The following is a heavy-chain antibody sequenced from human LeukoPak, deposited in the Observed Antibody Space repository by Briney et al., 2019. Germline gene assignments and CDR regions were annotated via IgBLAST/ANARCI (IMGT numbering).Heavy chain of an antibody. CDR1: GGSISSGSYY. Sequence: PSETLSLTCTVSGGSISSGSYYWSWIRQPAGKGLEWIGRIYTSGSTNYNPSLKSRVTISVDTSKNQFSLKLSSVTAADTAVYYCARGGDSNQAAFDIWGQGTMVTVSS. J-gene: IGHJ3*02. CDR2: IYTSGST. V-gene: IGHV4-61*02. CDR3: ARGGDSNQAAFDI. D-gene: IGHD4-11*01.